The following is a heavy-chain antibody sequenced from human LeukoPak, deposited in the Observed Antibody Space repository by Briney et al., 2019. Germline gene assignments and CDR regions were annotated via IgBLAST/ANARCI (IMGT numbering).Heavy chain of an antibody. D-gene: IGHD3-16*01. V-gene: IGHV1-2*02. Sequence: ASVKVSCKASGYIFTRYGISWVRQAPGQGLEWMGWINPNSGDTKYAQKFQGRVTMTRDTSISTAYMELSRLRSDDTAVYYCATQRGSYLWGTDFDYWGQGTLVTVSS. CDR2: INPNSGDT. CDR3: ATQRGSYLWGTDFDY. CDR1: GYIFTRYG. J-gene: IGHJ4*02.